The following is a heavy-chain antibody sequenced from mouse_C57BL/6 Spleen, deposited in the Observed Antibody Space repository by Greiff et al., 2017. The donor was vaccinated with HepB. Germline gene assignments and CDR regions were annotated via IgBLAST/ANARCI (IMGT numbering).Heavy chain of an antibody. V-gene: IGHV1-80*01. CDR2: IYPGDGDT. J-gene: IGHJ4*01. D-gene: IGHD1-1*01. CDR3: ARLGRGGSSYDYAMDY. Sequence: VQLQQSGAELVKPGASVKISCKASGYAFSSYWMNWVKQRPGKGLEWIGQIYPGDGDTNYNGKFKGKATLTADKSSSTAYMQLSSLTSEDSAVYFCARLGRGGSSYDYAMDYWGQGTSVTVSS. CDR1: GYAFSSYW.